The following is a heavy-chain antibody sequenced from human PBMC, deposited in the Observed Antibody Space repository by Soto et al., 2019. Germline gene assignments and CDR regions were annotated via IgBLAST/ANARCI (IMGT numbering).Heavy chain of an antibody. Sequence: SETLSLTCTVSGGSISSYYWSWIRQPAVKVLEWIGRIYTSGSTNYNPSLKSRVTMSVDTSKNQFSLKLSSVTAADTAVYYCASDGFGYDSSGYYLYDAFDIWGQGTIVTVSS. D-gene: IGHD3-22*01. CDR2: IYTSGST. CDR3: ASDGFGYDSSGYYLYDAFDI. V-gene: IGHV4-4*07. CDR1: GGSISSYY. J-gene: IGHJ3*02.